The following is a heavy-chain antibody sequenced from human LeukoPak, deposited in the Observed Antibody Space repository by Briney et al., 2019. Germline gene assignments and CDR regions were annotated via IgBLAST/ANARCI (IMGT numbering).Heavy chain of an antibody. CDR1: GFTVSSNY. D-gene: IGHD3-10*01. V-gene: IGHV3-66*01. Sequence: GGSLRLSCAASGFTVSSNYMSWVRQAPGKGLEWVSVIYSGGSTYYADSVKGRFTISRDNSKNTLYLQMNSLRAEGTAVYYCARDETDYGSGSRKGYYYYGMDVWGQGTTVTVSS. J-gene: IGHJ6*02. CDR2: IYSGGST. CDR3: ARDETDYGSGSRKGYYYYGMDV.